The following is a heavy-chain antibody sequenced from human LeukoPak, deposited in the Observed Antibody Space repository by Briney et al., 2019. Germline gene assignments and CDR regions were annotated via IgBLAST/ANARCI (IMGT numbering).Heavy chain of an antibody. CDR3: ARAEVLLSFGHNKHCMDV. Sequence: ASVKVSCKASGDTFTSYAIHWVRQAPGQRLEWMGQINGGAENTKYSQRFQCRVSITRAISATTAYMDLSGMRSDDTDVYYCARAEVLLSFGHNKHCMDVWGKGTTVTVSS. D-gene: IGHD3-10*01. CDR2: INGGAENT. CDR1: GDTFTSYA. V-gene: IGHV1-3*01. J-gene: IGHJ6*04.